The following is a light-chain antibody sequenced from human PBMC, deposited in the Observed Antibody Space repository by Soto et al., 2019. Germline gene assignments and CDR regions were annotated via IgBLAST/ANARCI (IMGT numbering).Light chain of an antibody. CDR2: DAS. J-gene: IGKJ3*01. CDR3: HQRSNWPFT. V-gene: IGKV3-11*01. Sequence: EIVMTQSPATLSLSPGERATLTCRASQSVSSYLAWSQQKPGQAPRLLIYDASNRATGVPARFSGSGSGTDFTLPISSLEPEDFAVYYCHQRSNWPFTCGPGTKVDVK. CDR1: QSVSSY.